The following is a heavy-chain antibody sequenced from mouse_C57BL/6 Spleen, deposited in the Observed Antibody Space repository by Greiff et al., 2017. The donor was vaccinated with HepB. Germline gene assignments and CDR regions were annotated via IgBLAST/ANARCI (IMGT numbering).Heavy chain of an antibody. CDR3: ARIYSNYDYFDY. V-gene: IGHV2-2*01. J-gene: IGHJ2*01. D-gene: IGHD2-5*01. CDR1: GFSLTSYG. Sequence: QVQLKESGPGLVQPSQRLSITCTVSGFSLTSYGVHWVRQSPGKGLEWLGVIWSGESTDYNAAFISRLSISKDNSKSKVFFKMNSLQADDTAIYYCARIYSNYDYFDYWGQGTTLTVSS. CDR2: IWSGEST.